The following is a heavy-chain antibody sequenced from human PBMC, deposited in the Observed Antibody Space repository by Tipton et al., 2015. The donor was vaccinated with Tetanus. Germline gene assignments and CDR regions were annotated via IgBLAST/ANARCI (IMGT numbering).Heavy chain of an antibody. V-gene: IGHV5-51*01. CDR1: GYSFSSYW. Sequence: LVQSGAEVKKPGESLKISCKGSGYSFSSYWIAWVRQMPGKGLEWMGIIYPDDSDTKYSPSFQGQVTISVDKSISTAYLQWSSLKASATAMYYCARHFIYDSGRPSDRFDPWGQGTLVTVSS. D-gene: IGHD3-10*01. CDR3: ARHFIYDSGRPSDRFDP. CDR2: IYPDDSDT. J-gene: IGHJ5*02.